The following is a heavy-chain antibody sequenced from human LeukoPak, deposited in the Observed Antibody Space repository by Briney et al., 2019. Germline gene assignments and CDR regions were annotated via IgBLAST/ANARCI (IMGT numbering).Heavy chain of an antibody. CDR2: IIPIFGTA. CDR1: GGTFSSYA. V-gene: IGHV1-69*05. D-gene: IGHD2-2*02. J-gene: IGHJ2*01. Sequence: ASVKVSCKASGGTFSSYAISWVRQAPGQGLEWMGGIIPIFGTANYAQKFQGRVTITTDESTSTAYMELSSLRSEDTAVYYCARRPAAIRDWYFDLWGRGTLVTVSS. CDR3: ARRPAAIRDWYFDL.